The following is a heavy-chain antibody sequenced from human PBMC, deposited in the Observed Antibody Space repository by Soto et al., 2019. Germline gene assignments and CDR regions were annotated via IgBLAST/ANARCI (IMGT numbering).Heavy chain of an antibody. CDR2: ISYDGGNK. D-gene: IGHD2-15*01. J-gene: IGHJ6*03. V-gene: IGHV3-30*18. Sequence: GGALRLSCAASGFTFSSYGMHWVRQAPGKGLEWVAVISYDGGNKYYADSVKGRFTISRDNSKNTLYLQMNSLRAEDTAVYYCAKVYCSGGSGFYYMDVWGKGTTVTVSS. CDR3: AKVYCSGGSGFYYMDV. CDR1: GFTFSSYG.